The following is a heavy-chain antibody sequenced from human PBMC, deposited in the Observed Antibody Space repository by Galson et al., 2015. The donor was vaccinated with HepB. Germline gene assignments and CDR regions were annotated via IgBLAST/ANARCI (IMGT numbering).Heavy chain of an antibody. Sequence: SLRLSCAASGFTFSTYGIHWVRQAPGRGLEWVAFIRYDGSNKYYADSVKDRFTISRDNSKNTLYLQMNSLRPEDTAVYYCAKDHYSNGWYPTCFEYWGQGTQVTVSS. V-gene: IGHV3-30*02. J-gene: IGHJ4*02. D-gene: IGHD6-19*01. CDR2: IRYDGSNK. CDR1: GFTFSTYG. CDR3: AKDHYSNGWYPTCFEY.